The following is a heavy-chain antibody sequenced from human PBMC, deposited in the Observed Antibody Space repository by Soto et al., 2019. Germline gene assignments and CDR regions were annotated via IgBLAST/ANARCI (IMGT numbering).Heavy chain of an antibody. J-gene: IGHJ4*02. D-gene: IGHD3-3*01. CDR2: TYYRSKWYN. Sequence: QVQLQQSGPGLVKPSQTLSLNCAISGDSVSSNSAAWNWIRQSPSRGLEWLGRTYYRSKWYNDYAVSVKSRITNNRDTYKNQLSLQLNSVTPEDTAVYYCARESFGSGYDFWFLDYWGQGTLVTVSS. CDR1: GDSVSSNSAA. CDR3: ARESFGSGYDFWFLDY. V-gene: IGHV6-1*01.